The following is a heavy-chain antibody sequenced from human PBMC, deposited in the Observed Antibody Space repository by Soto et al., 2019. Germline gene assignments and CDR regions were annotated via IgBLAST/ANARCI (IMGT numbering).Heavy chain of an antibody. CDR2: ISVSGGST. CDR3: AKGDRFGGGTIYGMDV. Sequence: QPGGSLRLSSADSVSSYAMTWVRQAPGKGLEWVAGISVSGGSTNYAGSVKGRFTISRDNDKNTVYLQMNSLRAEDTAVYYCAKGDRFGGGTIYGMDVWGQGTTVTVSS. CDR1: VSSYA. J-gene: IGHJ6*02. V-gene: IGHV3-23*01. D-gene: IGHD3-16*01.